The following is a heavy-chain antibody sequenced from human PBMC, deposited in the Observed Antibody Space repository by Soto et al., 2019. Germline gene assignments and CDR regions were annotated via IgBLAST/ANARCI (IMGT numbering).Heavy chain of an antibody. V-gene: IGHV1-69*01. CDR1: GGTFSSYA. Sequence: QVQLVQSGAEVKNPRSSVKVSCKASGGTFSSYAITWVRQAPGQGLEWMGGIIPIFGTANHAQKFQGRVTITADESTSTAYMELSSLRSKDTAVYYCARDEGQVAGTSEYFQHWGQGTLVTVSA. J-gene: IGHJ1*01. CDR3: ARDEGQVAGTSEYFQH. CDR2: IIPIFGTA. D-gene: IGHD6-19*01.